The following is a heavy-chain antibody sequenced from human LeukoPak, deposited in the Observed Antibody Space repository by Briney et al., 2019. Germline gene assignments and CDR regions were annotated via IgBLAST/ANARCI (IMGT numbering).Heavy chain of an antibody. D-gene: IGHD1-20*01. CDR1: SGSMSGYY. V-gene: IGHV4-59*08. Sequence: SETLSLTCTVSSGSMSGYYWSWIRQPPGKGLEWIGYIHYSGSTNYNPPLRGQVAISLDKSKNQFSLRLNYVTAADTAVYYCARHHESVAIHTGLTAYSFDSWGQGTLFTVSA. J-gene: IGHJ4*02. CDR3: ARHHESVAIHTGLTAYSFDS. CDR2: IHYSGST.